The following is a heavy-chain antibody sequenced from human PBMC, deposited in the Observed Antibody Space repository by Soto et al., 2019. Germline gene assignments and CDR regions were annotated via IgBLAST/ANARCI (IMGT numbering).Heavy chain of an antibody. J-gene: IGHJ5*01. CDR2: ISGSGDGT. Sequence: EVQLLESGGGLVQPGGSLRLSCAASGFTFSSYAMSWVRQTPGKGLEWVSGISGSGDGTYYADSVKGRFTISRDNSKNTLYLQMNSLRVEDTAVFYCAIGYSYAPFDSWGQGTLVTVSS. D-gene: IGHD5-18*01. V-gene: IGHV3-23*01. CDR1: GFTFSSYA. CDR3: AIGYSYAPFDS.